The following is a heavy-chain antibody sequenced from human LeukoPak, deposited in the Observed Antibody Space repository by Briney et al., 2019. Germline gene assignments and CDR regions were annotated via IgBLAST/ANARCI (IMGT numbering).Heavy chain of an antibody. CDR2: IHTSGST. D-gene: IGHD5-12*01. J-gene: IGHJ4*02. Sequence: SETLSLTCNVSGGSISSGSYYWSWIRQPAGKGLEWIGRIHTSGSTTYNPSLKSRVAISVDTSKNQFSLKLTSVTAADTAVYYCARGGGYSGYAFDYWGQGTLVTVSS. V-gene: IGHV4-61*02. CDR1: GGSISSGSYY. CDR3: ARGGGYSGYAFDY.